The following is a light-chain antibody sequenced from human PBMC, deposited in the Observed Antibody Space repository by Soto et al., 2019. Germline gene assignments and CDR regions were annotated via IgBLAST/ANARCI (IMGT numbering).Light chain of an antibody. CDR3: SSYTRSSTL. Sequence: QSVLTQPASVSGSPGQAITISFTGTSSDVGGYNYVSWYQQHPGKAPKLMIYAVTDRPSGVSSRFSGSKSGNTASLTISGLQAEDEADYYCSSYTRSSTLFGTGTKVTV. CDR1: SSDVGGYNY. V-gene: IGLV2-14*01. CDR2: AVT. J-gene: IGLJ1*01.